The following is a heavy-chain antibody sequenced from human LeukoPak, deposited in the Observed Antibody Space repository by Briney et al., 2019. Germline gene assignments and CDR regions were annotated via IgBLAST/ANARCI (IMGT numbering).Heavy chain of an antibody. D-gene: IGHD3-10*01. CDR3: ATDMVRGANDY. J-gene: IGHJ4*02. CDR2: INHSGGT. V-gene: IGHV4-34*01. Sequence: PSETLSLTCAVYGGSFSGYYWSWIRQPPGKGLEWIGEINHSGGTNYNPPLKSRVTISVDTSKNQFSLKLSSVTAADTAVYYCATDMVRGANDYWGQGTLVTVSS. CDR1: GGSFSGYY.